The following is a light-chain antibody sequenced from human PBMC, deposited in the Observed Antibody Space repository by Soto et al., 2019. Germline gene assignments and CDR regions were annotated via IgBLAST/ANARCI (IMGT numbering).Light chain of an antibody. CDR3: QSYDSSLTTFV. V-gene: IGLV1-40*01. Sequence: QSVLTQPPSVSGAPGQRVAITCTVRSSNIGAEYDVHWYQQLPGTAPKRLIYGDNNRPSGVPDRFSGSKSGTSASLAITGLQPEDEADYYCQSYDSSLTTFVFGTGTKVTVL. CDR1: SSNIGAEYD. J-gene: IGLJ1*01. CDR2: GDN.